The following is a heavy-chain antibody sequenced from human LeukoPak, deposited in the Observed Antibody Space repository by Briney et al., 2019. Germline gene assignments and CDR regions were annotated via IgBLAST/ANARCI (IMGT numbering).Heavy chain of an antibody. CDR3: TRQYCSGGSCSYVDY. CDR2: IRSKPNSYTP. V-gene: IGHV3-73*01. J-gene: IGHJ4*02. Sequence: GRSPRLSCAASGFDFSGFYMHWVRQASGRGLEWVGLIRSKPNSYTPVYAASVKGRFTISRDDSKNTAYLQMNSLKAEDTAVYYCTRQYCSGGSCSYVDYWGQGTLVTVSS. CDR1: GFDFSGFY. D-gene: IGHD2-15*01.